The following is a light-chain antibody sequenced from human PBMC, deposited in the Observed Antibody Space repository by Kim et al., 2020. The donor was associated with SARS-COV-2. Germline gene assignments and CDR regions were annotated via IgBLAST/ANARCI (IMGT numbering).Light chain of an antibody. J-gene: IGKJ1*01. CDR1: QSISSS. V-gene: IGKV1-5*03. CDR2: KAS. Sequence: SASVGDRVTITGRASQSISSSLAWYQQKPGKAPNLLIYKASTLESGVPSRFSGSGSGTEFILTISSLQPDDFAIYYCQQYDSYWTFGQGTKVEIK. CDR3: QQYDSYWT.